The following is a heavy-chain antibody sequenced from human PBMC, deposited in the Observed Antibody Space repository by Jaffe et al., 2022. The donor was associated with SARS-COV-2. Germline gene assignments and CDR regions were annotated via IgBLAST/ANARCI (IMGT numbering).Heavy chain of an antibody. CDR2: VSYSGST. CDR3: AKYGDYWFFDL. V-gene: IGHV4-59*11. J-gene: IGHJ2*01. CDR1: GGSIGIHY. D-gene: IGHD2-21*01. Sequence: QVQLQESGPGLVKPSETLSLTCTVSGGSIGIHYWSWIRQAPGRGLEWIGYVSYSGSTVYNPSHKSRVTVSVDTSKNQFSLELRSVTAADTAVYYCAKYGDYWFFDLWGRGTLVIVSS.